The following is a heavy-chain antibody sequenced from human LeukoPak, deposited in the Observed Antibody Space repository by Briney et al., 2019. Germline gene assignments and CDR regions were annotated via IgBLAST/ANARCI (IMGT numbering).Heavy chain of an antibody. CDR3: AKDLTVTRGFYFDY. J-gene: IGHJ4*02. V-gene: IGHV3-23*01. D-gene: IGHD3-3*01. CDR2: ISGSGYTT. CDR1: GFTFGSYA. Sequence: PGGSLRLSCAVSGFTFGSYAMSWVRQAPGKGLEWVSVISGSGYTTYYADSVKGRFTISRDNSKDTLYLQMNSLRVEDTAVYYCAKDLTVTRGFYFDYWGQGILVSVSS.